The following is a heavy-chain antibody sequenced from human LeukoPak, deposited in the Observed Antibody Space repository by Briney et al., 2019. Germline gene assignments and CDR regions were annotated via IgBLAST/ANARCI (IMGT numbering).Heavy chain of an antibody. V-gene: IGHV1-58*02. Sequence: GTSVKVSCKASGFTFTSSAMQWVRQARGQRLEWIGWIVVGSGNTNYAQKFQERVTITRDMSTSTAYMELSSLRSEDTAVYYCARVGPTSCGGSCPFDYWGQGTLVTVSS. CDR2: IVVGSGNT. CDR3: ARVGPTSCGGSCPFDY. CDR1: GFTFTSSA. D-gene: IGHD2-21*01. J-gene: IGHJ4*02.